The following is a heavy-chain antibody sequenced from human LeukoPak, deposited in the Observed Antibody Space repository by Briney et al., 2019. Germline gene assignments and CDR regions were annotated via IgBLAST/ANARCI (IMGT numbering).Heavy chain of an antibody. CDR2: IYYSGST. CDR3: ARGTRSSGYYRGNWFDP. D-gene: IGHD3-22*01. CDR1: GGSISSYY. J-gene: IGHJ5*02. V-gene: IGHV4-59*01. Sequence: PSETLSLTCTVSGGSISSYYWSWIRQPPGKGLEWIGYIYYSGSTNYNPSLKSRVTISVDTSKNQFSLKLSSVTAADTAVYYCARGTRSSGYYRGNWFDPWGQGTLVTVSS.